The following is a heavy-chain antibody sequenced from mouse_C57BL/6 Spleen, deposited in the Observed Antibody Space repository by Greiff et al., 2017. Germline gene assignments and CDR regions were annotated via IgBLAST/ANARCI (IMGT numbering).Heavy chain of an antibody. Sequence: EVHLVASGGDLVKPGGSLKLSCAASGFTFSSYGMSCVRQTPDKRLEWVATISSGGSYTYYPDSGKGRFTISRDNAKNTLYLQMSSLKSEDTAMYYCERHDGYYFDYWGKGTTLTGSS. D-gene: IGHD2-3*01. J-gene: IGHJ2*01. CDR2: ISSGGSYT. CDR3: ERHDGYYFDY. V-gene: IGHV5-6*01. CDR1: GFTFSSYG.